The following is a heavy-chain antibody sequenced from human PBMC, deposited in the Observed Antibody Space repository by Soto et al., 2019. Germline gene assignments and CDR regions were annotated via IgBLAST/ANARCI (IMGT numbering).Heavy chain of an antibody. CDR1: GYSFTGYW. CDR3: ARQETYYYGSGSYYNHFYYYYGMDV. Sequence: ESLKISCKGSGYSFTGYWISWVRQMPGKGLEWMGRIDPSDSYTNYSPSFQGHVTISADKSISTAYLQWSSLKDSDTAMYYCARQETYYYGSGSYYNHFYYYYGMDVWGQGTTVTVSS. CDR2: IDPSDSYT. J-gene: IGHJ6*02. V-gene: IGHV5-10-1*01. D-gene: IGHD3-10*01.